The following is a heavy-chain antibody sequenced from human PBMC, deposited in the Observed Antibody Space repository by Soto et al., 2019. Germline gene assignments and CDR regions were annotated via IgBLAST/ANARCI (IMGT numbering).Heavy chain of an antibody. CDR1: GYTFPRYG. J-gene: IGHJ5*02. Sequence: QVQLVQSGAEVKQPGASVKVSCKASGYTFPRYGLSWARQAPGQGLEWMGWISAYNGNTNYAQKLQGRVTMTTDTSTSTAYMELRSLRSDDTAVYYCARLKYASHRAEGLFDPWGQGTLVTVSS. V-gene: IGHV1-18*01. CDR2: ISAYNGNT. D-gene: IGHD2-2*01. CDR3: ARLKYASHRAEGLFDP.